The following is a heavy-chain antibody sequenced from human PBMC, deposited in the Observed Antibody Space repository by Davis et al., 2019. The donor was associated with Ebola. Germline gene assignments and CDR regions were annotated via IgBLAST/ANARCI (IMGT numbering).Heavy chain of an antibody. J-gene: IGHJ4*02. CDR3: AKEIPTYYYDSSGYYYGRGYFDY. CDR1: GFTFSSYA. V-gene: IGHV3-23*01. Sequence: PGGSLRLSCAASGFTFSSYAMSWVRQAPGKGLEWVSAISGSGGSTYYADSVKGRFTISRDNSKNTLYLQMNSLRAEDTAVYYCAKEIPTYYYDSSGYYYGRGYFDYWGQGTLVTVSS. D-gene: IGHD3-22*01. CDR2: ISGSGGST.